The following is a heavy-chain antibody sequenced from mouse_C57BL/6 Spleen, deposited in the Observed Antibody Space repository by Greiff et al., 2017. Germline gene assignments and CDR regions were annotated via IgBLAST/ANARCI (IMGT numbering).Heavy chain of an antibody. Sequence: DVQLVESGGGLVKPGGSLKLSCAASGFTFSSYTMSWVRQTPEKRLEWVATISGGGGNTYYPDSVKGRFTISRDNAKNTLYLQMSSLRSEDTALYYCARSDYEGFAYWGQGTLVTVSA. CDR3: ARSDYEGFAY. V-gene: IGHV5-9*01. J-gene: IGHJ3*01. CDR2: ISGGGGNT. D-gene: IGHD2-4*01. CDR1: GFTFSSYT.